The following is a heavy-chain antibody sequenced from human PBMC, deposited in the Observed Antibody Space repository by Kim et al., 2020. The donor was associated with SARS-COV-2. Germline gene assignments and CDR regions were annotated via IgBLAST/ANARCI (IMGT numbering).Heavy chain of an antibody. CDR2: IKQDGSEK. V-gene: IGHV3-7*03. J-gene: IGHJ4*02. D-gene: IGHD3-10*01. CDR3: ARDLELWFGGPDY. CDR1: GFTFSTYW. Sequence: GGSLRLSCAASGFTFSTYWMTWVRQAPGQGLEWVANIKQDGSEKHYVDSVKGRFTISRDNAKNSLYLQMNSLRAEDTAVYYCARDLELWFGGPDYWGQGTLVTVSS.